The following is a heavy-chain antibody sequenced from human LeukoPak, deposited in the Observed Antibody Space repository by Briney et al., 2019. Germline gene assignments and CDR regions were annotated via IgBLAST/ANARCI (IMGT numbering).Heavy chain of an antibody. CDR1: GFTFIAYS. Sequence: GGSLRLSCAASGFTFIAYSMNWVRQSPGKGLEWVSSISSSSAYIYYADSLKGRFTISRDNAKNSLYLQMNSLRAEDTAVYYCARDKAGVPAAFDYWGQGTLVTVSS. CDR2: ISSSSAYI. D-gene: IGHD6-13*01. V-gene: IGHV3-21*01. J-gene: IGHJ4*02. CDR3: ARDKAGVPAAFDY.